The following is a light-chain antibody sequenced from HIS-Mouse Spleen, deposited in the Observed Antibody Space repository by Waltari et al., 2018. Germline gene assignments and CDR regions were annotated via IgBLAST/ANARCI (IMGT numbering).Light chain of an antibody. CDR3: QQYGISPT. V-gene: IGKV3-20*01. J-gene: IGKJ1*01. CDR2: GAS. CDR1: QSVSSSY. Sequence: EIVLRQSPGTLSLSPGERATLSCRASQSVSSSYLARYQQKPGQAPRLLLYGASSRATGIPDRFSGSGSGTDFTLTISRLEPEDFAVYYCQQYGISPTFGQGTKVEIK.